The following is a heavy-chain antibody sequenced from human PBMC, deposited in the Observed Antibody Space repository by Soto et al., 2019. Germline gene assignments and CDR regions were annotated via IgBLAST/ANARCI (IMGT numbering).Heavy chain of an antibody. CDR2: ISPSGDNT. V-gene: IGHV1-46*01. J-gene: IGHJ6*02. CDR1: GYTFTNHY. Sequence: ASVKVSCKASGYTFTNHYIHWVRQAPGQGLEWMGTISPSGDNTGYAQKFQGRVTITADESTRTAYMEMRSLRSEDTAVYYCARRGYSSSWYYYYYYGMDVWGQGTTVTVSS. D-gene: IGHD6-13*01. CDR3: ARRGYSSSWYYYYYYGMDV.